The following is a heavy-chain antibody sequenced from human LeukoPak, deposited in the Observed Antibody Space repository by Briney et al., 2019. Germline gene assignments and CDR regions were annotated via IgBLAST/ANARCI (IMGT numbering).Heavy chain of an antibody. V-gene: IGHV4-4*07. CDR1: GGSVSRYY. D-gene: IGHD2-15*01. CDR3: AKGSRDIVVVVAATPRFYMDV. CDR2: IYNSGST. J-gene: IGHJ6*03. Sequence: SETLSLTCTVSGGSVSRYYWSWIRQSAGKGLEWIGRIYNSGSTTYNPSLKSRVTMSIDTSKNQFSLKLTSVIVADTAVYYCAKGSRDIVVVVAATPRFYMDVWGKGTTVTVSS.